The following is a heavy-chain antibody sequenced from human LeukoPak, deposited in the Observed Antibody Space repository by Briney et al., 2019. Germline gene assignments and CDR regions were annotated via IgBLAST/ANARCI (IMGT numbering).Heavy chain of an antibody. J-gene: IGHJ4*02. CDR2: ISGTSSYI. D-gene: IGHD6-19*01. V-gene: IGHV3-21*01. Sequence: GGSLRLSCAASELTFSSHSMNWVRQAPGKGLEWVSSISGTSSYINYADSVKGRFTISRDNAKNSLYLQMNSLRAEDTAVYYCARGRVSGWSNVDYWGQGTLVTVSS. CDR1: ELTFSSHS. CDR3: ARGRVSGWSNVDY.